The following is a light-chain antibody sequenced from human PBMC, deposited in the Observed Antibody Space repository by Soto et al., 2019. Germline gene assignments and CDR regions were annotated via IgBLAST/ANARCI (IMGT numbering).Light chain of an antibody. CDR3: QQGLT. Sequence: EIVLTQSPGTLSLSPGERATLSCRASQTLSGNFLAWYQVRPGQAPRLLIYGVSSRATGIPDRFSGSGSGTDFTLTISRLDPEDFAVYYCQQGLTFGGGTKVEIK. CDR1: QTLSGNF. CDR2: GVS. J-gene: IGKJ4*01. V-gene: IGKV3-20*01.